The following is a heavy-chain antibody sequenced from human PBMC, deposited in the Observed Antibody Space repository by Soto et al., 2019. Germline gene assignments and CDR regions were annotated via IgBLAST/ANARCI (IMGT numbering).Heavy chain of an antibody. D-gene: IGHD5-18*01. CDR2: IYYSGST. CDR3: ARQWIQLWYFDY. V-gene: IGHV4-39*01. J-gene: IGHJ4*02. Sequence: SETLSLTCTVSGGSISSSSYYWGWIRQPPGKGLERIGSIYYSGSTYYNPSLKSRVTISVDTSKNQFSLKLSSVTAADTAVYYCARQWIQLWYFDYWGQGTLVTVSS. CDR1: GGSISSSSYY.